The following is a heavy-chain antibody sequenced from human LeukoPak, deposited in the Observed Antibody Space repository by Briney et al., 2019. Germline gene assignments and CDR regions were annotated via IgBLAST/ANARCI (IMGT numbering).Heavy chain of an antibody. V-gene: IGHV1-69*06. Sequence: ASVKLSCKASGGTFSSYAISWVRQAPGQGLEWMGRIIPIFGTVNYAQKFQGRVTITADKSTSTAYMELSSLRSEDTAVYYCARQARDYYYYYMDVWGKGTTVTVSS. CDR3: ARQARDYYYYYMDV. CDR1: GGTFSSYA. CDR2: IIPIFGTV. J-gene: IGHJ6*03.